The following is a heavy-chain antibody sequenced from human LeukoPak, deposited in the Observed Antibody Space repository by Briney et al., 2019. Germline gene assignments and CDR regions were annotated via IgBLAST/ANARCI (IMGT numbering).Heavy chain of an antibody. Sequence: RSGGSLRLSCAASGFTFNSYWMHSVRQAPGKGLVWVSRIDEDGKTIDYADSVKGRFTISRDNAKDTLYLQMSSLRGEDTAVYYCVSDLCGGDDQWGRGTLVTVSS. CDR2: IDEDGKTI. D-gene: IGHD3-3*01. CDR1: GFTFNSYW. CDR3: VSDLCGGDDQ. V-gene: IGHV3-74*01. J-gene: IGHJ5*02.